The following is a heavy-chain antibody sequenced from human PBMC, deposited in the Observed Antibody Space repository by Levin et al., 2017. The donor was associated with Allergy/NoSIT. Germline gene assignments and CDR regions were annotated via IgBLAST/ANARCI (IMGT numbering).Heavy chain of an antibody. V-gene: IGHV3-9*01. J-gene: IGHJ4*02. CDR3: ANGINWGSPHTFDY. D-gene: IGHD7-27*01. CDR2: INWNRDKI. CDR1: GFTFGDYA. Sequence: SLKISCAASGFTFGDYAMHWVRQAPGKGLEWVSGINWNRDKIGYADSVRARFTISRDNAKNSLYLQMNNLGPEDTALYYCANGINWGSPHTFDYWGQGTLVTVSS.